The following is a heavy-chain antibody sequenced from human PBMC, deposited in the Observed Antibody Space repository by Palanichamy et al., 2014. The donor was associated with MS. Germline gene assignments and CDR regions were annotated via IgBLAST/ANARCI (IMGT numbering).Heavy chain of an antibody. Sequence: EVQLVESGGNLVQPGRSLRLSCKASGLSLGDYAVSWSRQAPGKGLEWVGFIRGKGYGGTTEYAASVKGRFTISRDDSTGIAYLQMNSLKTEDTAVYYCTRGADGRVVVMFDWGQGTLVTVSS. CDR3: TRGADGRVVVMFD. CDR2: IRGKGYGGTT. V-gene: IGHV3-49*03. D-gene: IGHD3-22*01. J-gene: IGHJ4*02. CDR1: GLSLGDYA.